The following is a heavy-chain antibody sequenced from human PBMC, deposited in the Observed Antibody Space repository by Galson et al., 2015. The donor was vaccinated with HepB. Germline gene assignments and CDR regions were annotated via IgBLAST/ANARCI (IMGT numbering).Heavy chain of an antibody. CDR1: GFTFSSYA. CDR3: VNSRVITAIAIPVDAFDI. D-gene: IGHD2-21*01. Sequence: SLRLSCAASGFTFSSYAMHWVRQAPGKGLEYVSAISSNGGSTYYADSVKGRFTISRDNSKNTLYLQMSSLRAEDTAVYYCVNSRVITAIAIPVDAFDIWGQGTMVTVSS. J-gene: IGHJ3*02. CDR2: ISSNGGST. V-gene: IGHV3-64D*06.